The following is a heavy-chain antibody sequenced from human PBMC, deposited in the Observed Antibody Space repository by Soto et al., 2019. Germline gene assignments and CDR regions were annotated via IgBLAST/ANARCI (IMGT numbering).Heavy chain of an antibody. Sequence: GGSLRLSCAASGFTFSAYGMHWVRQAPGKGLEWVAVISYDGSNKYYADSVKGRFTVSRDNSKNTQFLQMNSLRAEDTAVYYCAKDRGGSYPEAYYSYGIDVWGQGTTVTVSS. CDR1: GFTFSAYG. J-gene: IGHJ6*02. CDR3: AKDRGGSYPEAYYSYGIDV. CDR2: ISYDGSNK. V-gene: IGHV3-30*18. D-gene: IGHD3-16*02.